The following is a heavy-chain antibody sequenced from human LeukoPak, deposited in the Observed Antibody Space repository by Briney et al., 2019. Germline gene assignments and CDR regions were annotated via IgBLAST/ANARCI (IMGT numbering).Heavy chain of an antibody. CDR3: ARDRGYYDSSGYYF. V-gene: IGHV4-30-4*08. CDR1: SGSISSGGYY. J-gene: IGHJ4*02. CDR2: IYYSGST. Sequence: PSQTLSLTCTVSSGSISSGGYYWSCIRQPPGKGLECIGYIYYSGSTSYNPSLKSRVTISVDTSKNQFSLKLSSVTAADTAVYYCARDRGYYDSSGYYFWGQGTLVTVSS. D-gene: IGHD3-22*01.